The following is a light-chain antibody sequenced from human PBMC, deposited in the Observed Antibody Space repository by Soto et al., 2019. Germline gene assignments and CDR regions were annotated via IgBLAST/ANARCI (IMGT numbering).Light chain of an antibody. CDR2: EGS. CDR1: SSDIGTYSF. CDR3: CSYVGSSTWV. J-gene: IGLJ3*02. Sequence: QSALTQPASVSGSPGQSITISCTGSSSDIGTYSFVSWYQQHPGKAPKLMIYEGSRRPSGVFNRFSGSKSGNTASLTISGLQAEDEADYYCCSYVGSSTWVFGGGTKLTVL. V-gene: IGLV2-23*01.